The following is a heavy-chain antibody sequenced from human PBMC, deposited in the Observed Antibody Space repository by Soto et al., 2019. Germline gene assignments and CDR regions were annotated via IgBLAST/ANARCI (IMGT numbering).Heavy chain of an antibody. D-gene: IGHD3-22*01. CDR3: ARDLSPPPSTHDSSGYGMDV. J-gene: IGHJ6*02. CDR1: GYTFIGYY. Sequence: GASVKVSCKASGYTFIGYYMHWVRQAPGQGLEWMGWINPNSGGTNYAQKFQGRVTMTRDTSISTAYMELSRLRSDDTAVYYCARDLSPPPSTHDSSGYGMDVWGQGTTVTVSS. CDR2: INPNSGGT. V-gene: IGHV1-2*02.